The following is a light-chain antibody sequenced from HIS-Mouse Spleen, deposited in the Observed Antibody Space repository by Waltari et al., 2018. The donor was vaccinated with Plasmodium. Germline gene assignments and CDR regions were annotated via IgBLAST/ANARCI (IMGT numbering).Light chain of an antibody. CDR1: QDISNY. V-gene: IGKV1-33*01. J-gene: IGKJ4*01. CDR3: QQYDNLPLT. CDR2: DAS. Sequence: DIQMTQSPSSLSASVGDRVTITCQASQDISNYLNCYQQKPGKAPKLLIYDASNLETGVPSRFSGSGAGTDFTFTSSSLQPEDIATYYCQQYDNLPLTFGGGTKVEIK.